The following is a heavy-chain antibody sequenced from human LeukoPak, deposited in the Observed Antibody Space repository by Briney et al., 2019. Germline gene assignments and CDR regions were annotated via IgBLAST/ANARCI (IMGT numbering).Heavy chain of an antibody. J-gene: IGHJ3*02. CDR1: GFTVSSNY. D-gene: IGHD6-13*01. CDR2: IYSGGNT. Sequence: PGGSLRLSCAASGFTVSSNYMSWVRQAPGKGLEWVSVIYSGGNTYYADSVKGRFTISRDNSKNTLYLQMNSLRAEDTAVYYCARGLVVATAGTRDAFDIWGQGTMVTVSS. CDR3: ARGLVVATAGTRDAFDI. V-gene: IGHV3-53*01.